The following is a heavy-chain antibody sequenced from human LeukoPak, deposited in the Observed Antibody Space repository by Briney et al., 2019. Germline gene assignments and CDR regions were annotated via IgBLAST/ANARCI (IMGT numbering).Heavy chain of an antibody. D-gene: IGHD2/OR15-2a*01. J-gene: IGHJ6*03. CDR1: GFTFSSYA. CDR2: ISYDGSNK. V-gene: IGHV3-30*04. Sequence: PGGSLRLSCAASGFTFSSYAMHWVRQAPGKGLEWVAVISYDGSNKYYADSVKGRFTISRDNAKNSLYLQMNSLRAEDTALYYCARHYLPLGDYYYYMDVWGKGTTVTVSS. CDR3: ARHYLPLGDYYYYMDV.